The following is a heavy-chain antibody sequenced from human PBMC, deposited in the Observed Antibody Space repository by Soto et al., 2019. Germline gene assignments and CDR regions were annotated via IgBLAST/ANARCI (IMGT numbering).Heavy chain of an antibody. V-gene: IGHV1-69*01. J-gene: IGHJ6*02. D-gene: IGHD6-13*01. CDR2: IIPIFGTA. CDR1: GGTFSSYA. CDR3: ASGAASRRTSYYYYGMDV. Sequence: QVQLVQSGAEVKKPGSSVKVSCKASGGTFSSYAISWVRQAPGQGLEWMGGIIPIFGTANYAQKFQGRVTITADESTSTAYMELSILRSEDTAVYYCASGAASRRTSYYYYGMDVWGQGTTVTVSS.